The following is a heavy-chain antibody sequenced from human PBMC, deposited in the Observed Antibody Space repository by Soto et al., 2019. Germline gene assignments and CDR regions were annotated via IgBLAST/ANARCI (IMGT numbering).Heavy chain of an antibody. Sequence: SETLSLTCTVSGGSISSYYWSWIRQPPGKGLEWIGYIYYSGSTNYNPSLKSRVTISVDTSKNQFSLKLSSVTAADTAVYFCARLGYSSGWSLFDSWGQGTLVTVSS. CDR2: IYYSGST. V-gene: IGHV4-59*08. J-gene: IGHJ4*02. D-gene: IGHD6-19*01. CDR1: GGSISSYY. CDR3: ARLGYSSGWSLFDS.